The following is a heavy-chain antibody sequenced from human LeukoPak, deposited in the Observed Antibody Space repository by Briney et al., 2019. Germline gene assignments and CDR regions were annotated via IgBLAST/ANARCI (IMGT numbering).Heavy chain of an antibody. CDR1: GASVSSGSYY. Sequence: SETLSLTCNVSGASVSSGSYYWSWIRQPPGKGLEWIGYIYYSGSTYYNPSLKSRVTISVDRSKNQFSLKLSSVTAADTAVYYCARGSGDSSGYYQDIEYFQHWGQGTLVTVSS. CDR2: IYYSGST. V-gene: IGHV4-61*01. D-gene: IGHD3-22*01. CDR3: ARGSGDSSGYYQDIEYFQH. J-gene: IGHJ1*01.